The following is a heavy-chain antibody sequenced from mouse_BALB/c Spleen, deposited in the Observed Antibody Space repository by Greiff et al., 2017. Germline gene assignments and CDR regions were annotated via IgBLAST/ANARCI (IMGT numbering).Heavy chain of an antibody. D-gene: IGHD2-4*01. CDR1: GFTFSSYT. Sequence: EVMLVESGGGLVQPGGSLKLSCAASGFTFSSYTMSWVRQTPEKRLEWVAYISNGGGSTYYPDTVKGRFTISRDNAKNTLYLQMSSLKSEDTAMYYCARRGDYQYYYAMDYWGQGTSVTVSA. CDR2: ISNGGGST. J-gene: IGHJ4*01. CDR3: ARRGDYQYYYAMDY. V-gene: IGHV5-12-2*01.